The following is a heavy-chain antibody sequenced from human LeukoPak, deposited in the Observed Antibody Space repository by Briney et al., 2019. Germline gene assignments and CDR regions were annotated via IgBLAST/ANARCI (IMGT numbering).Heavy chain of an antibody. V-gene: IGHV1-69*04. CDR3: ARGFDYYDSSGYHPPDV. CDR1: GGTFSTYA. CDR2: IIPILDIT. J-gene: IGHJ6*02. Sequence: SVKVSCKASGGTFSTYAISWVRQAPGQGLEWLGRIIPILDITSYAQKFQDRVTIIADKSTSTAYMELSSLRSEDTAVYYCARGFDYYDSSGYHPPDVWGQGTTVTVSS. D-gene: IGHD3-22*01.